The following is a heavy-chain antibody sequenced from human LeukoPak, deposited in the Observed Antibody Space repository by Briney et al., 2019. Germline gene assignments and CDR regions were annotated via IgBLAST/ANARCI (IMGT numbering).Heavy chain of an antibody. V-gene: IGHV4-34*01. CDR2: INHSGST. CDR1: GGSFSGYY. J-gene: IGHJ4*02. Sequence: KASETLSLTCAVYGGSFSGYYWSWIRQPPGKGLEWIGEINHSGSTNYNPSLKSRVTISVDTSKHQFSPKLSSVAAAETAVYYCARGPPRGGAVRYSSGWYVGYWGQGTLVTVSS. CDR3: ARGPPRGGAVRYSSGWYVGY. D-gene: IGHD6-19*01.